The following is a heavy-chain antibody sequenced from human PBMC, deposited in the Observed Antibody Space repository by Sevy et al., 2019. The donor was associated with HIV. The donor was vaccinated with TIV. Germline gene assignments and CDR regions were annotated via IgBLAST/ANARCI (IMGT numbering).Heavy chain of an antibody. J-gene: IGHJ4*02. D-gene: IGHD6-13*01. CDR3: AHRYGMGAAGSFDS. Sequence: SGPTLVNPTQTLTLTCTFSGFSLSTSGVSVGWIRQPPGKALEWLALIYWNDDKRYSPSLKSRLTITKDTSKNQVVLTMTNMDPVDTATYYCAHRYGMGAAGSFDSWGQGTLVTVSS. CDR2: IYWNDDK. V-gene: IGHV2-5*01. CDR1: GFSLSTSGVS.